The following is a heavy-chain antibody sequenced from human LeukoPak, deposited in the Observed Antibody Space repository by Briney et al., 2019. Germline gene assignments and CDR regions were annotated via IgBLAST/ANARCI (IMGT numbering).Heavy chain of an antibody. J-gene: IGHJ6*03. CDR2: INWNGGST. V-gene: IGHV3-20*04. CDR3: ARDPPRGSSLGANYYYYYVDV. D-gene: IGHD6-6*01. CDR1: GFTFDDYG. Sequence: PGGSLRLSCAASGFTFDDYGMSWGRQAAGKGLEWDSGINWNGGSTGYADSVKGRFTISRDNAKNSLYLQMNSLRAEDTALYYCARDPPRGSSLGANYYYYYVDVWGKGTTVTVSS.